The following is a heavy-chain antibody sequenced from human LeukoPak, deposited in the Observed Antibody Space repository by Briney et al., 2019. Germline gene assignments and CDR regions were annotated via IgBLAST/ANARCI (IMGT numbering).Heavy chain of an antibody. V-gene: IGHV4-34*01. CDR2: INHSGST. CDR1: GGSFSGYY. D-gene: IGHD3-10*01. CDR3: ARDSGTTGEVKFDP. Sequence: SETLSLTCAVYGGSFSGYYWSWIRQPPGKGLEWIGEINHSGSTNYNPSLKSRVTISVDTSKNQFSLKLMSVTAADTAVYYCARDSGTTGEVKFDPWGQGTLVTVSS. J-gene: IGHJ5*02.